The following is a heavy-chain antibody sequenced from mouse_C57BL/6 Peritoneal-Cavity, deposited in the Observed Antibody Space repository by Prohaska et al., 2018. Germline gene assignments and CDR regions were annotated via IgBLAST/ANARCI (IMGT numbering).Heavy chain of an antibody. Sequence: EVKLLQSGGGLVQPGGSLKLSCAASGIDFSRYWMSWVRRAPGKGLDWIGESNPDCSTINYAASLKDKFIISRDNAKNTLEQQISKVRSEDTALYYCARGLYDGSSQFAYWGQGTLVTVSA. CDR2: SNPDCSTI. V-gene: IGHV4-1*01. D-gene: IGHD1-1*01. CDR3: ARGLYDGSSQFAY. J-gene: IGHJ3*01. CDR1: GIDFSRYW.